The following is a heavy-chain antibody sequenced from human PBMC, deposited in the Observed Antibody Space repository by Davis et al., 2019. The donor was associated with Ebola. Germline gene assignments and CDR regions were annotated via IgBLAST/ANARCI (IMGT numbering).Heavy chain of an antibody. D-gene: IGHD3-10*01. CDR2: LVYSGGS. J-gene: IGHJ4*02. CDR3: ARVPVYGSGAYYNDY. CDR1: GDSVTSGSYY. Sequence: PSETLSLTCTVSGDSVTSGSYYWSWIRQSPGKGLEWIGYLVYSGGSSINPSLRSRVGISVDSPKNQISLRLTSVTAADTAVYFCARVPVYGSGAYYNDYWGPGTLVTVAS. V-gene: IGHV4-61*01.